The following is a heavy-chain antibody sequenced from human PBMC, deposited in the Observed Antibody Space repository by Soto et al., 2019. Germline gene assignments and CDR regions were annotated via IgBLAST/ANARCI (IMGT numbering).Heavy chain of an antibody. CDR1: SGSISSGGYY. V-gene: IGHV4-31*03. CDR3: ARVGGVDTAMVMHRGLLLPYGMDV. CDR2: IYYSGSN. J-gene: IGHJ6*04. D-gene: IGHD5-18*01. Sequence: QVQLQESVPGLVKPSQTLSLTCTVSSGSISSGGYYWIWIRQHPGKGLEWIGYIYYSGSNYYNPSHQRRVTKSVNTSKNQFTLKLRSVTAADTAVYYCARVGGVDTAMVMHRGLLLPYGMDVWGKGPTVTVSS.